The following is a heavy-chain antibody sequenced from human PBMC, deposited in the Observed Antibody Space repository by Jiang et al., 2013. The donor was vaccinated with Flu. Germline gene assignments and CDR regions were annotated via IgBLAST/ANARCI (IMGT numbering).Heavy chain of an antibody. V-gene: IGHV4-39*01. CDR3: ASRTDYGDLDY. D-gene: IGHD4-17*01. CDR2: IYYSGST. Sequence: LLKPSETLSLTCTVSGGSISSSSYYWGWIRQPPGKGLEWIGSIYYSGSTYYNPSLKSRVTISVDTSKNQFSLKLSSVTAADTAVYYCASRTDYGDLDYWGQGTLVTVSS. J-gene: IGHJ4*02. CDR1: GGSISSSSYY.